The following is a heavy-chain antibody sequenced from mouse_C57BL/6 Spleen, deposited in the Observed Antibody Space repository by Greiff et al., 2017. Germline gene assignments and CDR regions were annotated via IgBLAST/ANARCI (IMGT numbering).Heavy chain of an antibody. Sequence: EVQVVESGGDLVKPGGSLKLSCAASGFTFSSYGMSWVRQTPDKRLEWVATISSGGSYTYYPDSVKGRFTISRDNAKNTLYLQMSSLKSEDTAMYYCARQGYYGSSCFDYWGQGTTLTVSS. CDR3: ARQGYYGSSCFDY. V-gene: IGHV5-6*01. J-gene: IGHJ2*01. CDR2: ISSGGSYT. D-gene: IGHD1-1*01. CDR1: GFTFSSYG.